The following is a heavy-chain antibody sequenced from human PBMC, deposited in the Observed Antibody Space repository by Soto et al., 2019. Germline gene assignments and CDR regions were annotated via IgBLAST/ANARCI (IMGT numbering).Heavy chain of an antibody. Sequence: GASVKVSCKASGYTFTSYDINWVRQATGQGLEWMGWMNPNSGNTGYAQKFQGRVTMTRNTSISTAYMELSSLRSEDTAVYYCARGGTDILTGYYSRWFDPWGQGTLVTVS. J-gene: IGHJ5*02. CDR1: GYTFTSYD. V-gene: IGHV1-8*01. CDR2: MNPNSGNT. CDR3: ARGGTDILTGYYSRWFDP. D-gene: IGHD3-9*01.